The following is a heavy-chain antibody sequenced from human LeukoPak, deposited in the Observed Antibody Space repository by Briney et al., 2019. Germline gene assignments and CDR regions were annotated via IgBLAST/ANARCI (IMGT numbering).Heavy chain of an antibody. Sequence: GASVKVSCKASGYTFTSYAMNWVRQAPGQGLEWMGWINTNTGNPTYAQGFTGRFVFSLDTSVSTAYLQISSLKAEDTAVYYCARPAVEWEYDAFDIWGQGTMVTVSS. D-gene: IGHD6-19*01. V-gene: IGHV7-4-1*02. CDR3: ARPAVEWEYDAFDI. CDR2: INTNTGNP. J-gene: IGHJ3*02. CDR1: GYTFTSYA.